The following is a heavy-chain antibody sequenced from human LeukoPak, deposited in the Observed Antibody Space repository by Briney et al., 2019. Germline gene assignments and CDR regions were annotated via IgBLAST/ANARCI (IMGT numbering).Heavy chain of an antibody. V-gene: IGHV5-51*01. CDR3: ARYLSYVVSQRNWFDP. J-gene: IGHJ5*02. Sequence: GESLKIYCEGSGYFFTRYWIGWVRQLPGKGLEWMGIIYPGDSDTRYSPSFQGQVTISADKSISTAYLQWSSLKASDTAMYYCARYLSYVVSQRNWFDPWGQGTLVTVSS. CDR1: GYFFTRYW. CDR2: IYPGDSDT. D-gene: IGHD1-26*01.